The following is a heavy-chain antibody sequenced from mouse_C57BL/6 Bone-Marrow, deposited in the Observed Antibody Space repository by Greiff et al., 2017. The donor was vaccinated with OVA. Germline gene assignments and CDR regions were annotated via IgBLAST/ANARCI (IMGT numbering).Heavy chain of an antibody. CDR1: GYTFTSYW. J-gene: IGHJ1*03. Sequence: VQLQQPGAELVKPGASVKLSCKASGYTFTSYWMHWVKQRPGQGLEWIGMIHPNSGSTNYNEKFKSKATLTVEKSSSTAYMQLSSLTSEDSAVYYCARYPHWYFDVWGTGTTVTVSS. CDR2: IHPNSGST. V-gene: IGHV1-64*01. CDR3: ARYPHWYFDV.